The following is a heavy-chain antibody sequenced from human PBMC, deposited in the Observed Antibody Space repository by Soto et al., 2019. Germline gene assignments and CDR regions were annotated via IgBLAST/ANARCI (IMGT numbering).Heavy chain of an antibody. CDR1: GYSLTELS. V-gene: IGHV1-8*01. J-gene: IGHJ1*01. D-gene: IGHD3-10*01. Sequence: ASVKVSCKVSGYSLTELSMHWVRQAPGKGLEWMGWMNPNNGNTDYAPKFQGRVTMTMNTSIGTAYMELSSLRSEDTAVYYCARSPRNYYALGSYSYFRHWGQGTLVTVSS. CDR3: ARSPRNYYALGSYSYFRH. CDR2: MNPNNGNT.